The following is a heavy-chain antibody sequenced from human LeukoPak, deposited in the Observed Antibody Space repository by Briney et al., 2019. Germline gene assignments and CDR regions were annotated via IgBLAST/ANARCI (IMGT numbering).Heavy chain of an antibody. Sequence: GGSLRLSCAASGFTFSNAWMNWVRQAPGKGLEWVDRIKSKTDGGTTDYAAPVKGRFTISRDDSKNTLYLQMNSLKTEDTAVYYCTTQGEWSYYYYGMDVWGQGTTVTVSS. CDR2: IKSKTDGGTT. CDR1: GFTFSNAW. J-gene: IGHJ6*02. D-gene: IGHD3-16*01. V-gene: IGHV3-15*07. CDR3: TTQGEWSYYYYGMDV.